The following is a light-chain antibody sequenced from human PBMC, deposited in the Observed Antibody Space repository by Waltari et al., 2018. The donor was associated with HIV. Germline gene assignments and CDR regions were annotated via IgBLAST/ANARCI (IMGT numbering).Light chain of an antibody. Sequence: DIVITQSPLSLPVTPGEPATISCRSSQSLLHRNGYTYLDWYVQKPGQSPQLLIYLASNRASGVPDRFSGSGSGTDFKLKISRVEAEDIGVYYCMQCLQTPSFGQGTKVEI. V-gene: IGKV2-28*01. CDR2: LAS. J-gene: IGKJ1*01. CDR1: QSLLHRNGYTY. CDR3: MQCLQTPS.